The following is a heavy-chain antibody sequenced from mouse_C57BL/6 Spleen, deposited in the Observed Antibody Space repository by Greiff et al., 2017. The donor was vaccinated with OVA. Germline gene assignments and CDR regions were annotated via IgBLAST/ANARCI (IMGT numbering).Heavy chain of an antibody. Sequence: QVQLQQSGAELVRPGSSVKLSCKASGYTFTSYWMHWVKQRPIQGLEWIGNIDPSDSATHYNQKFKDKATLTVDKSSSTAYMQLSSLTSEDSAVYYCARGYYGSSYEVYFDVWGTGTTVTVSS. J-gene: IGHJ1*03. CDR2: IDPSDSAT. CDR1: GYTFTSYW. D-gene: IGHD1-1*01. V-gene: IGHV1-52*01. CDR3: ARGYYGSSYEVYFDV.